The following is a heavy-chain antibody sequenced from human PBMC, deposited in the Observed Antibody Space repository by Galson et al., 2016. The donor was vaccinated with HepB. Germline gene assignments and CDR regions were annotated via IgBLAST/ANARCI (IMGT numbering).Heavy chain of an antibody. J-gene: IGHJ4*02. CDR2: PSTYHDNT. Sequence: SVKVSCKASGYTFSSYGISWVRQAPGQGLEWMGWPSTYHDNTHYAQKLQGRVTMTTHTSTSTAHMELRSLRSDDTAVYYCAREGVGTVSPFDYWGQGTLATVSS. D-gene: IGHD1-26*01. CDR1: GYTFSSYG. CDR3: AREGVGTVSPFDY. V-gene: IGHV1-18*01.